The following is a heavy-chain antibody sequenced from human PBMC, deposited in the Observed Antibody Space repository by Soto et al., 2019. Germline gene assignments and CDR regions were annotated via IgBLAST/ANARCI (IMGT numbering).Heavy chain of an antibody. V-gene: IGHV3-7*05. D-gene: IGHD2-15*01. Sequence: GGSLRLSCAASGFTFSSYWMSWVRQAPGKGLEWVANIKQDGSEKYYVDSVKGRFTISRDNAKNSLYLQMNSLRAEDTAVYYCARDLLGVAAAPFDYWGQGILVTVSS. CDR1: GFTFSSYW. CDR3: ARDLLGVAAAPFDY. CDR2: IKQDGSEK. J-gene: IGHJ4*02.